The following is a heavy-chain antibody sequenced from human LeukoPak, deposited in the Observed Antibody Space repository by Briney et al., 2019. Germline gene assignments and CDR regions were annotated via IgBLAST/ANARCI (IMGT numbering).Heavy chain of an antibody. V-gene: IGHV4-59*01. CDR3: ARDNVVAAAGFDY. D-gene: IGHD6-13*01. Sequence: SETLSLTCTVSGGSISSYYWSWIRQPPGKGLEWIGYIYYSGSTNYNPSLKGRVTISVDTSKNQFSLKLSSVTAADTAVYYCARDNVVAAAGFDYWGQGTLVTVSS. CDR2: IYYSGST. J-gene: IGHJ4*02. CDR1: GGSISSYY.